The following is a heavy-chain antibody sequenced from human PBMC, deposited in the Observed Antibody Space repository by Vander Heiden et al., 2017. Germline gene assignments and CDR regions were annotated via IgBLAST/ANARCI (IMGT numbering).Heavy chain of an antibody. J-gene: IGHJ4*02. CDR3: ARGGCTSTRCLHFFDR. V-gene: IGHV3-30*04. Sequence: QVQLVESGGGVGRPGRSLRLLCVASGLHFSTDAMHWVRQAPGKWLECLAVISDDGSQKYYADPMKGRITDSRDNSKNTLDLQVNSLKPEDTAVYYCARGGCTSTRCLHFFDRWGKGALVTVSS. CDR1: GLHFSTDA. CDR2: ISDDGSQK. D-gene: IGHD2-2*01.